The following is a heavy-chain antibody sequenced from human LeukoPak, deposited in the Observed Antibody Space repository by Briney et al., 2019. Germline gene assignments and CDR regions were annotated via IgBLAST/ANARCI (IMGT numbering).Heavy chain of an antibody. D-gene: IGHD3-16*01. CDR1: GGSISSSSYY. Sequence: SETLSLTCTVSGGSISSSSYYWGWIRQPPGKGLECIGSIYYSGSTYYNPSPKSRVTISVDTSKNEFSLKMSSVTAADTAVYYCAREGFGGAVDYWGQGTLVTVSS. V-gene: IGHV4-39*07. CDR2: IYYSGST. CDR3: AREGFGGAVDY. J-gene: IGHJ4*02.